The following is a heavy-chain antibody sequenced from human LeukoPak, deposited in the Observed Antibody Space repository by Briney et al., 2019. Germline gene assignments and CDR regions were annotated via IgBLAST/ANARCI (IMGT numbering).Heavy chain of an antibody. CDR1: GFTFSSYA. J-gene: IGHJ4*02. V-gene: IGHV3-23*01. CDR2: ISGSGGST. CDR3: ARTGGRDGYGFDY. Sequence: PGGSLRLSCAASGFTFSSYAMSWVRQAPGKGLEWVSAISGSGGSTYYADSVKGRLTISRDNSKNTLYLQMNSLRAEDTAVYYCARTGGRDGYGFDYWGQGTLVTVSP. D-gene: IGHD5-24*01.